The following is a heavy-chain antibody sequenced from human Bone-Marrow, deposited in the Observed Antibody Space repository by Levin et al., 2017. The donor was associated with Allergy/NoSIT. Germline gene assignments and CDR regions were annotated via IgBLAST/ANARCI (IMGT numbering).Heavy chain of an antibody. D-gene: IGHD2-2*02. Sequence: PGGSLRLSCAASGFTFDDYAMHWVRQAPGKGLEWVSGISWNSGSIGYADSVKGRFTISRDNAKNSLYLQMNSLRAEDTALYYCAKDAYCSSTSCYTALDYWGQGTLVTVSS. J-gene: IGHJ4*02. CDR2: ISWNSGSI. CDR3: AKDAYCSSTSCYTALDY. V-gene: IGHV3-9*01. CDR1: GFTFDDYA.